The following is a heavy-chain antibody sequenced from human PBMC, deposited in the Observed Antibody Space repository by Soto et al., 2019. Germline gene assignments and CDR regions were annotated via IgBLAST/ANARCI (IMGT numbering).Heavy chain of an antibody. CDR3: ARDQSWHDLVWWFDP. CDR1: GGSISSGDYY. CDR2: IYYSGST. Sequence: SETLSLTCAVCGGSISSGDYYGSWIRQPPGKGLEWIGYIYYSGSTYYNPSLKSRVTISVDTSTSTVYMELNSLTSDDTAVYYCARDQSWHDLVWWFDPWGQGTLVTVSS. D-gene: IGHD1-1*01. V-gene: IGHV4-30-4*02. J-gene: IGHJ5*02.